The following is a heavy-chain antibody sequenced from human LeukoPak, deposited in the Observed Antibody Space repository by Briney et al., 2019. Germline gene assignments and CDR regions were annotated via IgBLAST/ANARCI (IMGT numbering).Heavy chain of an antibody. CDR1: GGSLSSYY. Sequence: SETLSLTCTVSGGSLSSYYWSWIRQPAGKGLEWIGRIYTSGSTNYNPSLKSRVTMSVDTSKNQFSLKVGSMTAADTAVYYCARAGGYGLIDYWGQGTMVTVSS. J-gene: IGHJ4*02. V-gene: IGHV4-4*07. D-gene: IGHD5-18*01. CDR3: ARAGGYGLIDY. CDR2: IYTSGST.